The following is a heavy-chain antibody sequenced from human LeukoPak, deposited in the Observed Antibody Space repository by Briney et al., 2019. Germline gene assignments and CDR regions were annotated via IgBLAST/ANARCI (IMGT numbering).Heavy chain of an antibody. D-gene: IGHD3-10*01. CDR3: ARDTMVRGVIIPHFDY. J-gene: IGHJ4*02. V-gene: IGHV1-18*01. Sequence: ASVKVSRKASGYTFTSYGISWVRQAPGQGLEWMGWISAYNGNTNYAQKLQGRVTMTTDTSTSTAYMELRSLRSDDTAVYYCARDTMVRGVIIPHFDYWGQGTLVTVSS. CDR2: ISAYNGNT. CDR1: GYTFTSYG.